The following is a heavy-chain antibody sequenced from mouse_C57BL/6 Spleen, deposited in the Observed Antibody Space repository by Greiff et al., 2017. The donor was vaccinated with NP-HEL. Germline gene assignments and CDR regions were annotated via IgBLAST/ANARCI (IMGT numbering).Heavy chain of an antibody. D-gene: IGHD2-4*01. V-gene: IGHV3-6*01. CDR1: GYSITSGYY. Sequence: EVQLQESGPGLVKPSQSLSLTCSVTGYSITSGYYWNWIRQFPGNKLEWMGYISYDGSNNYNPSLKNRISITRDTSKNQFFLKLNSVTTEDTATYYCARVGIYYDYDGPMDYWGQGTSVTVSS. CDR3: ARVGIYYDYDGPMDY. CDR2: ISYDGSN. J-gene: IGHJ4*01.